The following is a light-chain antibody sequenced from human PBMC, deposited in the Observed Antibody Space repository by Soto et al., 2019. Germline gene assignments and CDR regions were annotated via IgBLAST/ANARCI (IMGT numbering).Light chain of an antibody. V-gene: IGKV1-5*03. J-gene: IGKJ4*01. CDR2: KAS. Sequence: DIQMTQSPSTLSASVGDRVTITCRASQSISTWLAWYQHKPGKAPKLLIYKASNLEGGVPSRFSGSGSGTEFNITISSLQPDDFATYYCQQYNTYPLTFGGGTTVEIK. CDR3: QQYNTYPLT. CDR1: QSISTW.